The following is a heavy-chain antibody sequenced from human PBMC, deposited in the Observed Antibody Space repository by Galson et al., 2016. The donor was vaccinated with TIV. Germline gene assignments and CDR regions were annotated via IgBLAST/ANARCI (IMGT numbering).Heavy chain of an antibody. D-gene: IGHD2-15*01. V-gene: IGHV3-30-3*01. CDR3: ARDKASGIGVVADY. CDR1: GFSFSDYA. Sequence: SLRLSCAASGFSFSDYAIHWVRQAPGKGLEWVAVISYDGTNKFYADSVKGRFTISRDNSNSTLYLQMKNLRPEDTAVYYCARDKASGIGVVADYWGQGTLVTVSS. J-gene: IGHJ4*02. CDR2: ISYDGTNK.